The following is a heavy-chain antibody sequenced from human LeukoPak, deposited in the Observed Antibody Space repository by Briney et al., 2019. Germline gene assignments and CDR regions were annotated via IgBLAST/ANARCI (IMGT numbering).Heavy chain of an antibody. J-gene: IGHJ4*02. Sequence: GGSLRLSCVASEFTFSTHAMNWVRQAPGKGLEWVSSISGGGESTYYADSVKGRFTVSRDNSKNTLYLQINSLRGEDTAVYYCAKGKYSSGGVPDYWGQGTLVTVSS. CDR3: AKGKYSSGGVPDY. V-gene: IGHV3-23*01. CDR1: EFTFSTHA. CDR2: ISGGGEST. D-gene: IGHD6-19*01.